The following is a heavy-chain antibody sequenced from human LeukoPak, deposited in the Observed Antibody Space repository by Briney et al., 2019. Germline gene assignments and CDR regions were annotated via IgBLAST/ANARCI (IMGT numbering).Heavy chain of an antibody. Sequence: PSETLSLTCTVSGGSVSSGSYYWSWIRQPPGKGLEWIGYIYYSGSTNYNPSLKSRVTISVDTSKNQFSLKLSSVTAADTAVYYCARDEGDGYNEDAFDIWGQGKMVTVSS. D-gene: IGHD5-24*01. J-gene: IGHJ3*02. V-gene: IGHV4-61*01. CDR2: IYYSGST. CDR3: ARDEGDGYNEDAFDI. CDR1: GGSVSSGSYY.